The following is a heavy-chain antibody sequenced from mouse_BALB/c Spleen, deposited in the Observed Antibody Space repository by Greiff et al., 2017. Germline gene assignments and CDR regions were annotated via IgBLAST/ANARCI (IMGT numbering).Heavy chain of an antibody. D-gene: IGHD2-10*02. CDR1: GFTFSSYG. CDR3: ARKYGNSNYFDY. CDR2: INSNGGST. V-gene: IGHV5-6-3*01. Sequence: EVMLVESGGGLVQPGGSLKLSCAASGFTFSSYGMSWVRQTPDKRLELVATINSNGGSTYYPDSVKGRFTISRDNAKNTLYLQMSSLKSEDTAMYYCARKYGNSNYFDYWGQGTTLTVSS. J-gene: IGHJ2*01.